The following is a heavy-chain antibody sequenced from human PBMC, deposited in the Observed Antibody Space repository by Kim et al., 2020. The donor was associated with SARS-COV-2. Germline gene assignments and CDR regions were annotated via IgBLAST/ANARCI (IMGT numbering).Heavy chain of an antibody. CDR3: AREEDEMRWVCAFDI. Sequence: AAAVKGRVNTSRDNSKNTLYLQMNSLRAEDTAVYYCAREEDEMRWVCAFDIWGQGTMVTVSS. J-gene: IGHJ3*02. D-gene: IGHD3-16*01. V-gene: IGHV3-30*07.